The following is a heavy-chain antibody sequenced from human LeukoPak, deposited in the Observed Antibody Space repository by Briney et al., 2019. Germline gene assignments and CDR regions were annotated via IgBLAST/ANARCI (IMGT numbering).Heavy chain of an antibody. V-gene: IGHV4-4*02. CDR1: GGSISSSNW. CDR2: IYHSGST. J-gene: IGHJ6*03. Sequence: PSETLSLTCAVSGGSISSSNWWSWVRQPPGKGLEWIGEIYHSGSTNYNPSLKSRVTISVDTSKNQFSLKLSSVTAADTAVYYCARGVTISYYYYMDVWGKGTTVTVSS. CDR3: ARGVTISYYYYMDV. D-gene: IGHD3-3*01.